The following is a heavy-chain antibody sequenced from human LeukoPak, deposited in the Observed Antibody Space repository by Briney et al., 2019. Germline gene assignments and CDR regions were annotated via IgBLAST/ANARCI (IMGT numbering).Heavy chain of an antibody. CDR2: ISDSGGNT. J-gene: IGHJ4*02. D-gene: IGHD2-2*01. CDR3: AKGGCSSTSCYVDSYIDY. Sequence: GGSLRLSCAASGFTFSAYAMSWVRQAPKKGLEWVSVISDSGGNTNYADSVKGRFTISRDNSKNTLHLQMNSLRAEDTAVYFCAKGGCSSTSCYVDSYIDYWGQGTLVTVSS. CDR1: GFTFSAYA. V-gene: IGHV3-23*01.